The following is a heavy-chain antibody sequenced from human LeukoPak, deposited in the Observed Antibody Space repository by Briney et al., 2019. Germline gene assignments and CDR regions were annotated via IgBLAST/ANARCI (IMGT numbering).Heavy chain of an antibody. CDR1: VYSFTPYA. D-gene: IGHD5-12*01. J-gene: IGHJ4*02. CDR3: ARGRWVATNQVYYFDD. CDR2: INAGNGHT. V-gene: IGHV1-3*03. Sequence: AASVKVSCKTSVYSFTPYAIHWVRQAPGQRLEWMGWINAGNGHTKYSQESQGRLTITKDTSANTVYMDLSSLRSEDVAVYYCARGRWVATNQVYYFDDWGQGTLVTVSS.